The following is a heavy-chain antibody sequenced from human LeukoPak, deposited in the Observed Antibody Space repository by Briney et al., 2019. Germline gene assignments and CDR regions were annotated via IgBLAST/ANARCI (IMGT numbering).Heavy chain of an antibody. Sequence: GRSLRLSCAASGFTFSSYAMHWVRQAPGKGLEWVAVISYDGSNKYYADSVKGRFTISRDNSKNTLYLQMNSLRAEDTAVYYCARSVAALDYWGQGTLVTVSS. J-gene: IGHJ4*02. D-gene: IGHD6-19*01. V-gene: IGHV3-30-3*01. CDR3: ARSVAALDY. CDR2: ISYDGSNK. CDR1: GFTFSSYA.